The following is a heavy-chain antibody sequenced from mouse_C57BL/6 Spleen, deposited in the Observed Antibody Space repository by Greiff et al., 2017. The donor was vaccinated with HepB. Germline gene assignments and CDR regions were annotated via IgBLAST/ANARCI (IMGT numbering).Heavy chain of an antibody. CDR2: ISDGGSYT. D-gene: IGHD2-4*01. J-gene: IGHJ2*01. Sequence: EVKLVESGGGLVKPGGSLKLSCAASGFTFSSYAMSWVRQTPEKRLEWVATISDGGSYTYYPDNVKGRFTISSDNAKNNLYLQMSHLKSEDTAMYDDASPYDDDGGGLDYWGQGTTLTVAS. V-gene: IGHV5-4*03. CDR3: ASPYDDDGGGLDY. CDR1: GFTFSSYA.